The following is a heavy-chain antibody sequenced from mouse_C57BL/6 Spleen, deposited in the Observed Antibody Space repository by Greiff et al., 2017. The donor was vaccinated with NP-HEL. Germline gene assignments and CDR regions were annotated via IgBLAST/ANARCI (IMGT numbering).Heavy chain of an antibody. CDR3: ARPFITTVVAKYWFAY. CDR2: ISSGGSYT. V-gene: IGHV5-6*01. Sequence: EVKLVESGGDLVKPGGSLKLSCAASGFTFSSYGMSWVRQTPDKRLEWVATISSGGSYTYYPDSVKGRFTISRDNAKNTLYLQMSSLKSEDTAMYYCARPFITTVVAKYWFAYWGQGTLVTVSA. CDR1: GFTFSSYG. D-gene: IGHD1-1*01. J-gene: IGHJ3*01.